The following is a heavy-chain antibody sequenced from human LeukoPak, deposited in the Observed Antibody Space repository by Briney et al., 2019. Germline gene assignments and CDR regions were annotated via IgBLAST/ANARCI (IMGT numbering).Heavy chain of an antibody. CDR2: IYYGGNT. J-gene: IGHJ2*01. CDR3: ARAPLQVVVLTTPHNWWFDL. V-gene: IGHV4-61*01. Sequence: PSETLSLTCAVSGDSVSSSNYYWSWIRQPPGKGLEWIGYIYYGGNTNYNPSLKSRVTISIDTSKNQFSLNLSSVTAADTAVYYCARAPLQVVVLTTPHNWWFDLWGRGTLVTVSS. CDR1: GDSVSSSNYY. D-gene: IGHD2-21*02.